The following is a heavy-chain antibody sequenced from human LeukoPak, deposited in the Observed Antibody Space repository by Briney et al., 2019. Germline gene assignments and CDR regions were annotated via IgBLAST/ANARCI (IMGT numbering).Heavy chain of an antibody. CDR3: ARAGGTFDN. D-gene: IGHD1-1*01. J-gene: IGHJ4*02. CDR1: EDSVSSKSAS. Sequence: SQTLSLTCAISEDSVSSKSASWNWIRQSPSRGLEWLGRTYYRSKWYFEYAVSVKSRISINPDTSQNQFSLQLSSLTIEDTAVYYCARAGGTFDNWGQGTLVTVSS. CDR2: TYYRSKWYF. V-gene: IGHV6-1*01.